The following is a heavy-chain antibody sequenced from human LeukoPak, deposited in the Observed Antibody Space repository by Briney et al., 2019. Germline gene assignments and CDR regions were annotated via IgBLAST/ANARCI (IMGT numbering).Heavy chain of an antibody. CDR1: GFTFDDYA. CDR3: AKAPTRYYFDY. CDR2: ISGSGGST. J-gene: IGHJ4*02. Sequence: PGRSLRLSCAASGFTFDDYAMSWVRQAPGKGLEWVSAISGSGGSTYYADSVKGRFTISRDNSKNTLYLQMNSLRAEDTAVYYCAKAPTRYYFDYWGQGTLVTVSS. D-gene: IGHD1/OR15-1a*01. V-gene: IGHV3-23*01.